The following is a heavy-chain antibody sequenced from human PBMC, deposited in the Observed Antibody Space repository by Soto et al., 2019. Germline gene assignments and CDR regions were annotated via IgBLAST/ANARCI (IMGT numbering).Heavy chain of an antibody. Sequence: NPSETLSLTCTVSGGSISSYYWSWIRQPPGKGLEWIGYIYYSGSTNYNPSLKSRVTISVDTSKNQFSLKLSSVTAADTAVYYCARLLEWLSPPDYWRQGTLVTVSS. V-gene: IGHV4-59*01. CDR3: ARLLEWLSPPDY. J-gene: IGHJ4*02. CDR1: GGSISSYY. D-gene: IGHD3-3*01. CDR2: IYYSGST.